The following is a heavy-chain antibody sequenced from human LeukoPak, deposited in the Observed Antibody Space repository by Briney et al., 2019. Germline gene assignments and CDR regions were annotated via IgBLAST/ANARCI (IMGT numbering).Heavy chain of an antibody. CDR3: AGCAPTTLIGVGRFDY. Sequence: GASVKVSCKAFGYSLTNYYVHWVRQAPGQGREWMGEINPSGGSTSYAQKFQGRITVTRDTYTNTCYMDLCSLRSEETATYYCAGCAPTTLIGVGRFDYWGQGSLLTVAS. CDR2: INPSGGST. J-gene: IGHJ4*02. D-gene: IGHD3-16*01. CDR1: GYSLTNYY. V-gene: IGHV1-46*01.